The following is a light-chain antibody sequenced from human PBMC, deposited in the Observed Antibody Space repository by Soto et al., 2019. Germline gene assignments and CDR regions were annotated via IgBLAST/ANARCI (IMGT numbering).Light chain of an antibody. CDR1: SSDVGGYNY. CDR3: SSFAGNNNLV. CDR2: EVS. V-gene: IGLV2-8*01. J-gene: IGLJ2*01. Sequence: QSALTQPPSASGSPGQSVTISCTGTSSDVGGYNYVSWYQQHPGKAPKLMISEVSKRPSGVPDRFSGSKSGSTASLTVSGLQAEDEADYYCSSFAGNNNLVFGGGTKPTVL.